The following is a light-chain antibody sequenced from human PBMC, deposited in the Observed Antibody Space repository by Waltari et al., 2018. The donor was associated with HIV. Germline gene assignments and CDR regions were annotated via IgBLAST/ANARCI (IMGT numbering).Light chain of an antibody. CDR1: RRDLGAYDY. V-gene: IGLV2-11*01. CDR2: DVN. CDR3: SSYGGVASYLI. Sequence: HSALTQPRSVSGSPGQSVTISCTGTRRDLGAYDYVSWFQKFPGRAPKLLIFDVNKRPSGVPDRFSGFKSGDTASLTISGLQPDDESDYFCSSYGGVASYLIFGGGTTLTVL. J-gene: IGLJ2*01.